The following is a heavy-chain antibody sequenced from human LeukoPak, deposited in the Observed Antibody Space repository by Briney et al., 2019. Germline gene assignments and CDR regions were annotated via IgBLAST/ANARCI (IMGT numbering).Heavy chain of an antibody. D-gene: IGHD3-10*01. CDR2: ISSSSSYI. Sequence: GGSLRLSCAASGFTFSSYSMNWVRQAPGKGLEWVSSISSSSSYIYYADSVKGRFTISRDNAKSSLYLQMNSLRAEDTAVYYCARDPVLLWFGESQRYYYGMDVWGQGTTVTVSS. CDR1: GFTFSSYS. CDR3: ARDPVLLWFGESQRYYYGMDV. J-gene: IGHJ6*02. V-gene: IGHV3-21*01.